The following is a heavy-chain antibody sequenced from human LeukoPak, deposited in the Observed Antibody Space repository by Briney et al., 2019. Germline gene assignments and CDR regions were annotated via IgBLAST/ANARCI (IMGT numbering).Heavy chain of an antibody. CDR3: AKTANFDY. CDR2: ITGSGGTT. Sequence: GGSLRLSCAASGFTFTNYAMSWVRQAPGQGLEWVSAITGSGGTTFYADSVKGRFTISRDNSKNTVYLQMNSLRAEDTAIYYCAKTANFDYWGQGALVTVSS. D-gene: IGHD2-21*02. V-gene: IGHV3-23*01. CDR1: GFTFTNYA. J-gene: IGHJ4*02.